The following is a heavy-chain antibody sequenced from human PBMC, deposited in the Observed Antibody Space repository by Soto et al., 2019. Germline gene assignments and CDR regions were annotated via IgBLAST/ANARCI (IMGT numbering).Heavy chain of an antibody. V-gene: IGHV3-30-3*01. CDR3: ARPLWRDDYNWGYFDL. Sequence: QVQLVESGGGVVQPGRSLRLSCAASGFTFSSYAMHWVRQAPGKGLEWVAVISYDGSNKYYTDSVKGRFTISRDNSKNXLYLHMNSLSAEDTAVYYCARPLWRDDYNWGYFDLWGRGTLVTVSS. CDR1: GFTFSSYA. D-gene: IGHD4-4*01. J-gene: IGHJ2*01. CDR2: ISYDGSNK.